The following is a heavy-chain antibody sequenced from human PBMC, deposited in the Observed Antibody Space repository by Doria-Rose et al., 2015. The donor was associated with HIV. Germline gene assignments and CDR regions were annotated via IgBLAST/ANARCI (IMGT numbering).Heavy chain of an antibody. V-gene: IGHV4-30-4*01. D-gene: IGHD6-13*01. CDR2: IYYSGST. Sequence: KPSQTLPLTCTVSGGSISSGAYYWSWIRQPPGKGLEWIGCIYYSGSTYYNPSLKSRVTISVDTSKNQFSLKLSSVTAADTAVYYCAKGRYSSFNWFDPWGQGTLVTVSS. CDR1: GGSISSGAYY. CDR3: AKGRYSSFNWFDP. J-gene: IGHJ5*02.